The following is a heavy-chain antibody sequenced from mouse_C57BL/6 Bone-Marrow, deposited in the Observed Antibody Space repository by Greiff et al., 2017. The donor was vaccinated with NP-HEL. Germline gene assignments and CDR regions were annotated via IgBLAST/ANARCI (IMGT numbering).Heavy chain of an antibody. J-gene: IGHJ4*01. CDR1: GYSITSGYY. D-gene: IGHD1-1*01. V-gene: IGHV3-6*01. CDR2: ISYDGSN. Sequence: EVKLQESGPGLVKPSQSLSLTCSVTGYSITSGYYWNWIRQFPGNKLEWMGYISYDGSNNYNPSLKNRISITRDTSKNQFFLKLNSVTTEDTATYYCARDTSLRFLVYYYAMDYWGQGTSVTVSS. CDR3: ARDTSLRFLVYYYAMDY.